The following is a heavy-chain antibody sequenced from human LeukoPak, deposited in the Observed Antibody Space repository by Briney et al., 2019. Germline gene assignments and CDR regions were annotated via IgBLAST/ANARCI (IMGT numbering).Heavy chain of an antibody. CDR2: ISSGGTI. CDR1: GFTFSSYE. CDR3: AREAFDAFDI. V-gene: IGHV3-48*03. Sequence: GGSLRLSCAASGFTFSSYEMNWVRQAPGKGLEWVSYISSGGTIYYADSVKGRITISRDNTKNSLYLQMNSLRAEDTAVYYCAREAFDAFDIWGQGTVVTVSS. J-gene: IGHJ3*02.